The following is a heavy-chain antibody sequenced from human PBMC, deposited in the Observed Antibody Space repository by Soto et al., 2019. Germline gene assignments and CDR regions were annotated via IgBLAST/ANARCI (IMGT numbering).Heavy chain of an antibody. CDR2: ISAYNGNT. Sequence: GASVKVSCKASGYTFTSYGISWVRQAPGQGLEWMGWISAYNGNTNYAQKLQGRVTMTTDTSTSTAYMELRSLRSDDTAVYYCARSNSVTYYDFWSGYLPFDPRGQGTLVTVSS. CDR1: GYTFTSYG. CDR3: ARSNSVTYYDFWSGYLPFDP. D-gene: IGHD3-3*01. V-gene: IGHV1-18*01. J-gene: IGHJ5*02.